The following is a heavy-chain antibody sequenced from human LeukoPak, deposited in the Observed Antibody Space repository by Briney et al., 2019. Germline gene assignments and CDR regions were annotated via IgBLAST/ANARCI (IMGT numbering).Heavy chain of an antibody. CDR1: GYTVTSYG. Sequence: ASVKVSCKASGYTVTSYGISWVRQAPGQGLEWMGWISAYNGNTNYAQKLQGRVTMTTDTSTSTAYMELRSLRSDDTAVYYCARDLSSGWVSGAFDIWGQGTMVTVSS. D-gene: IGHD6-19*01. J-gene: IGHJ3*02. CDR2: ISAYNGNT. V-gene: IGHV1-18*04. CDR3: ARDLSSGWVSGAFDI.